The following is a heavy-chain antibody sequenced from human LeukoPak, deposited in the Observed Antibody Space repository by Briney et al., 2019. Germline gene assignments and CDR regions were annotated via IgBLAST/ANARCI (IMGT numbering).Heavy chain of an antibody. CDR2: IYYSGST. CDR3: ARSFLEWLWLRWELNLVAFDI. CDR1: GGSISSSSYY. Sequence: SETLSLTCTVSGGSISSSSYYWGWIRQPPGKGLEWIGSIYYSGSTYYNPSLKSRVTISVDTSKNQFSLKLSSVTAADTAVYYCARSFLEWLWLRWELNLVAFDIWGQGTMVTVSS. J-gene: IGHJ3*02. V-gene: IGHV4-39*07. D-gene: IGHD3-3*01.